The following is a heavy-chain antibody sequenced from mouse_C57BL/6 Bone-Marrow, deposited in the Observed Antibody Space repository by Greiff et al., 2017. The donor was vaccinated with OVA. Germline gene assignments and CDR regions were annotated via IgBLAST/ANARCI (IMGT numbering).Heavy chain of an antibody. CDR1: GYTFTSYT. CDR2: INPSSGYT. D-gene: IGHD2-10*01. J-gene: IGHJ4*01. Sequence: VQGVESGAELARPGASVKMSCKASGYTFTSYTMHWVKQRPGQGLEWIGYINPSSGYTKYNQKFKDKATLTADKSSSTAYMQLSSLTSEDSAVYYCARSPYSTPGAMDYWGQGTSVTVSS. CDR3: ARSPYSTPGAMDY. V-gene: IGHV1-4*01.